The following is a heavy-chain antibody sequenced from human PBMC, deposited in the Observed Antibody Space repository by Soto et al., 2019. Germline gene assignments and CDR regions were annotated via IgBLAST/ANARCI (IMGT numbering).Heavy chain of an antibody. CDR2: IKQDGSEK. CDR3: ARAGGGSSWYDY. J-gene: IGHJ4*02. V-gene: IGHV3-7*03. D-gene: IGHD6-13*01. CDR1: GFTFSSYW. Sequence: GGSLRLSCAASGFTFSSYWMSWVRQAPGKGLEWVANIKQDGSEKYYVDSVKGRFTITRDNAKNSLYLQMNSLRAEDTAGYYCARAGGGSSWYDYWGQGTLVTVSS.